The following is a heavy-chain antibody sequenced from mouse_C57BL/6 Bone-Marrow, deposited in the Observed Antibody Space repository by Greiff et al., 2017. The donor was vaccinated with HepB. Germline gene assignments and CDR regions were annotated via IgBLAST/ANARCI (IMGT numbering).Heavy chain of an antibody. Sequence: EVQGVESGGDLVKPGGSLKLSCAASGFTFSSYGMSWVRQTPDKRLEWVATISSGGSYTYYPDSVKGRFTISRDNAKNTLYLQMSSLKSEDTAMYYCARQSYDGYPFAYWGQGTLVTVSA. CDR1: GFTFSSYG. J-gene: IGHJ3*01. D-gene: IGHD2-3*01. CDR3: ARQSYDGYPFAY. V-gene: IGHV5-6*01. CDR2: ISSGGSYT.